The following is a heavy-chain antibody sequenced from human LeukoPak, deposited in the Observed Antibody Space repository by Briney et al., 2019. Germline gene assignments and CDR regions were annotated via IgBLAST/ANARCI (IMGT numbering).Heavy chain of an antibody. CDR1: GFTFSSYA. V-gene: IGHV3-23*01. D-gene: IGHD3-10*01. CDR3: AKDPPLYGSGSRYFDL. CDR2: ISGSGGST. J-gene: IGHJ2*01. Sequence: GGSLRLSCAASGFTFSSYAMSWVRQAPGKGLEWVSAISGSGGSTYYADSVKGRFTISRDNSKNTLYLQMNSLRAEDTAVYYCAKDPPLYGSGSRYFDLWGRGTLVTVSS.